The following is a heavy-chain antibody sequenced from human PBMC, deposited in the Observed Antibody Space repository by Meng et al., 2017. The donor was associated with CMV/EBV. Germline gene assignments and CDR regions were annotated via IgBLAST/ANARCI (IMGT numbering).Heavy chain of an antibody. CDR1: GYTFTSYD. V-gene: IGHV1-8*03. D-gene: IGHD2-2*01. J-gene: IGHJ6*02. CDR3: AREERGQLLLGIGRYYYGMDV. CDR2: MNPNSGNT. Sequence: ASVKVSCKASGYTFTSYDINWVRQATGQGLEWMGWMNPNSGNTGYAQKFQGRVTITRNTSISTAYMELSSLRSEDTAVYYCAREERGQLLLGIGRYYYGMDVWGQGTTVTVSS.